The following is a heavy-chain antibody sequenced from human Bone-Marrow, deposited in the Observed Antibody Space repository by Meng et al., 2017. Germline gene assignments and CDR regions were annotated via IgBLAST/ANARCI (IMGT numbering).Heavy chain of an antibody. V-gene: IGHV4-31*03. CDR3: ARYVFDSSSLYSNWFDP. CDR1: GGSITSGTYY. J-gene: IGHJ5*02. CDR2: IHYSGST. Sequence: QVQPQESGPGLVKPSQTLSLTCPVLGGSITSGTYYWGWTRQLPGQGLEWIAYIHYSGSTYYSPSLKGRVTISVDTSKNQLSLKLSSMTAAGTAVYYCARYVFDSSSLYSNWFDPWGQGTLVTVSS. D-gene: IGHD3-22*01.